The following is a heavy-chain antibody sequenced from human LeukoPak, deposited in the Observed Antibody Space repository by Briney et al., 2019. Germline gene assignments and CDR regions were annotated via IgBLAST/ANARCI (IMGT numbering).Heavy chain of an antibody. V-gene: IGHV4-34*01. CDR3: ARGKYSSGWFDSYYGMDV. Sequence: SETRSLTCAVYGGSFSGYYWSWIRQPPGKGLEWIGEINHSGSTNYNPSLKSRVTISVDTSKTQFSLKLRSVTAADTAVYYCARGKYSSGWFDSYYGMDVWGQGTTVTVSS. CDR2: INHSGST. CDR1: GGSFSGYY. D-gene: IGHD6-19*01. J-gene: IGHJ6*02.